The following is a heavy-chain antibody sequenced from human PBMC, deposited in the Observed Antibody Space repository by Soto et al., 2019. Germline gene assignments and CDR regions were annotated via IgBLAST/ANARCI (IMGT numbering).Heavy chain of an antibody. V-gene: IGHV3-33*01. Sequence: PGGSLRLSCAASGFTFSSYGMHWVRQAPGKGLEWVAVIWYDGSNKYYADSVKGRFTISRDNSKNTLYLQMNSLRAEDTAVYYCARDRRENYYDSSGSIGYWGQGTLVTVSS. CDR2: IWYDGSNK. CDR3: ARDRRENYYDSSGSIGY. CDR1: GFTFSSYG. D-gene: IGHD3-22*01. J-gene: IGHJ4*02.